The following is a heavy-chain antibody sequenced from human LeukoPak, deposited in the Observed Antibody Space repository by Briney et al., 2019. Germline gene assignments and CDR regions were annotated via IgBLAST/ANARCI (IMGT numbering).Heavy chain of an antibody. CDR1: GFTFTTYW. CDR3: VRDAVDTANAV. CDR2: INSDGSIT. Sequence: GGSLRLSCAASGFTFTTYWMHWVRQAPGKGLVWVSHINSDGSITSYADSVKGRFTISRDNAKNTLYLQMNSLRAEDTAVYYCVRDAVDTANAVWGQGTTVTVSS. V-gene: IGHV3-74*01. J-gene: IGHJ6*02. D-gene: IGHD5-18*01.